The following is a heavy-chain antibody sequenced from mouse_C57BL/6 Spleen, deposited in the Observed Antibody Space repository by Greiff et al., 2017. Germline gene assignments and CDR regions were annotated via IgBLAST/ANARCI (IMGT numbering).Heavy chain of an antibody. Sequence: EVQRVESGAELVRPGASVKLSCTASGFNIKDYYMHWVKQRPEQGLEWIGRIDPEDGDTEYAPKFQGKATMTADTSSNTAYLQLSSLTSEDTAVYYCTTEYYGSSYKRFAYWGQGTLVTVSA. V-gene: IGHV14-1*01. J-gene: IGHJ3*01. CDR2: IDPEDGDT. CDR3: TTEYYGSSYKRFAY. D-gene: IGHD1-1*01. CDR1: GFNIKDYY.